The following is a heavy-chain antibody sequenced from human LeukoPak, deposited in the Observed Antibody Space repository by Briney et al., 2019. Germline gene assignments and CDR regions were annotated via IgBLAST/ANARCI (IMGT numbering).Heavy chain of an antibody. V-gene: IGHV1-69*13. D-gene: IGHD1-1*01. CDR3: ASQVPAQFDP. CDR2: IIPIFGTA. CDR1: GGAFSSYA. J-gene: IGHJ5*02. Sequence: SVKVSCKASGGAFSSYAISWVRQAPGQGLEWMGGIIPIFGTANYAQKFQGRVTITADESTSTAYMELSSLRSEDTAVYYCASQVPAQFDPWGQGTLVTVSS.